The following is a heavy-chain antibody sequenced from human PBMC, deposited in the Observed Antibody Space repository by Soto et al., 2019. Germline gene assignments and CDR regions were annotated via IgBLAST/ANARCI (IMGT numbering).Heavy chain of an antibody. CDR1: GGSISSSSYY. Sequence: SETLSLTCTVSGGSISSSSYYWGWIRQPPGKGLEWIGSIYYSGSTYYNPSLKSRVTISVDTSKNQFSLKLSSVTAADTAVYYCARKYSSGWYESDYWGQGTLVTVSS. CDR2: IYYSGST. CDR3: ARKYSSGWYESDY. D-gene: IGHD6-19*01. V-gene: IGHV4-39*01. J-gene: IGHJ4*02.